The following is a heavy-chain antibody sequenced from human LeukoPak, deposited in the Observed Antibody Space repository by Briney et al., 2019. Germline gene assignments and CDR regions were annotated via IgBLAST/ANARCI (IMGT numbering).Heavy chain of an antibody. V-gene: IGHV1-2*02. CDR3: ARGSSSYSSGWYSFFDY. J-gene: IGHJ4*02. CDR1: GYTFTGYY. Sequence: ASVKVSCKASGYTFTGYYMHWVRQAPGQGLEWMGWINPNSGGTNYAQKVQGRVTMTRDTSISTAYMELSRLRSDDTAVYYCARGSSSYSSGWYSFFDYWGQGTLVTVSS. D-gene: IGHD6-19*01. CDR2: INPNSGGT.